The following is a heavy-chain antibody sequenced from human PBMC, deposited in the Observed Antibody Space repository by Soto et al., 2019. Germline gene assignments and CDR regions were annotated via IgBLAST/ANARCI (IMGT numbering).Heavy chain of an antibody. D-gene: IGHD3-22*01. Sequence: SETLSLTCTVSGGSISSGGYYWSWIRQHPGKGLEWIGYIYYSGSTYYNPSLKSRVTISVDTSKNQFSLKLSSVTAADTAVYYCASTGSSGYYYFLGYWGQGTLVTSPQ. CDR2: IYYSGST. J-gene: IGHJ4*02. CDR3: ASTGSSGYYYFLGY. V-gene: IGHV4-31*03. CDR1: GGSISSGGYY.